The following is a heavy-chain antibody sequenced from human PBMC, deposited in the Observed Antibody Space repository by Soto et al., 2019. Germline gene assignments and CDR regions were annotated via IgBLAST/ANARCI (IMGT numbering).Heavy chain of an antibody. J-gene: IGHJ2*01. CDR2: IYYSGST. CDR1: GGSISSGGYY. CDR3: ASAVTYYYASSGYYDVWYFDL. Sequence: QVQLQESGPGLVKPSQTLSLTCTVSGGSISSGGYYWSWIRQHPGKGLEWLGYIYYSGSTYYNPSLKSRVTISVDASKNQFSLKLSCVTAADTAVYYCASAVTYYYASSGYYDVWYFDLWGRGTLVTVSS. D-gene: IGHD3-22*01. V-gene: IGHV4-31*03.